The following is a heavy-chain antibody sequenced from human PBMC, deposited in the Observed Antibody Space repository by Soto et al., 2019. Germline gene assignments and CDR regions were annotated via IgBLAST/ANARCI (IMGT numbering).Heavy chain of an antibody. Sequence: ASVKVSCKASGYTFTSYPTHWVRQAPGQRLEWMGWIDAGNGNTKYSQKFRGRVTFTTDTSASTAYMDLSSLRSEDTAVYYCARDGYTYGSPYYGMDVWGQGTTVNV. CDR3: ARDGYTYGSPYYGMDV. J-gene: IGHJ6*02. V-gene: IGHV1-3*01. CDR1: GYTFTSYP. CDR2: IDAGNGNT. D-gene: IGHD5-18*01.